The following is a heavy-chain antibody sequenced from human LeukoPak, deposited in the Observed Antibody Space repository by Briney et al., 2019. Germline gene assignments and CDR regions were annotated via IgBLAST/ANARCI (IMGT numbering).Heavy chain of an antibody. J-gene: IGHJ6*02. Sequence: PSETLSLTCTVSGGSISSYYWSWIRQPPGKGLEWVGYIYYSGSTNYNPSLKSRVTISVDTSKNQFSLKLSSVTAADTAVYYCARDVYDFWSGYYYGMDVWGQGTTVTVSS. D-gene: IGHD3-3*01. CDR3: ARDVYDFWSGYYYGMDV. CDR2: IYYSGST. V-gene: IGHV4-59*01. CDR1: GGSISSYY.